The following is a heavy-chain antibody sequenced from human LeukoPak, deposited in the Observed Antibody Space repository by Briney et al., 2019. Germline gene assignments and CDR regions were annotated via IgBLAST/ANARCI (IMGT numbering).Heavy chain of an antibody. Sequence: ASVTVSFKSSGYTFTGYYMHWVRQAPGQGLKWMGCINPNSGGTNYAQKFQGRVTITRDTSIRTAYMELSRLRSDDTAVYYCASFYYAACDYWGQGTLVTVSS. V-gene: IGHV1-2*02. CDR2: INPNSGGT. D-gene: IGHD3-10*01. CDR3: ASFYYAACDY. CDR1: GYTFTGYY. J-gene: IGHJ4*02.